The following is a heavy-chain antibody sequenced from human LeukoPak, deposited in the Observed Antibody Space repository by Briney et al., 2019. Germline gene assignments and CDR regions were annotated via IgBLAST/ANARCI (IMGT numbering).Heavy chain of an antibody. J-gene: IGHJ4*02. CDR1: GYTFTGYY. CDR3: ARDYGTIAVAGGLDY. D-gene: IGHD6-19*01. Sequence: ASVKVSCKASGYTFTGYYMHWVRQAPGQGLEWMGWINPNSGGTNYAQKFQGRVTMTRDTSISTAYMELSRLRSDDTAVYYCARDYGTIAVAGGLDYWGQGTLVTVSS. CDR2: INPNSGGT. V-gene: IGHV1-2*02.